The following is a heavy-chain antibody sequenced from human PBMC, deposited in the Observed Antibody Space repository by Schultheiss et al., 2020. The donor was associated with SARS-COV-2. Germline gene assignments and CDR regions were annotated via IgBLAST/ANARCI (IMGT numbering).Heavy chain of an antibody. D-gene: IGHD6-13*01. CDR2: ISPYTGDT. Sequence: ASVKVSCKASGYTFTSYGVSWVRQAPGQGPEWMGWISPYTGDTVYEQKFQGRVTITRNTSISTAYMELSSLRSEDTAVYYCARGGSSWYGSGGMDVWGQGTTVTVSS. V-gene: IGHV1-8*03. CDR3: ARGGSSWYGSGGMDV. J-gene: IGHJ6*02. CDR1: GYTFTSYG.